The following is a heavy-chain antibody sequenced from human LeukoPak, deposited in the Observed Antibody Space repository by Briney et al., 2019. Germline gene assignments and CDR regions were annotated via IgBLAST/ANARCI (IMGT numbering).Heavy chain of an antibody. CDR3: ASFVGPYAFDI. CDR2: IYYSGST. J-gene: IGHJ3*02. V-gene: IGHV4-59*01. CDR1: GGSISSYY. D-gene: IGHD2-21*01. Sequence: SGTLSLTCTVSGGSISSYYWSWIRQPPGKGLEWIGYIYYSGSTNYNPSLKSRVTISVDTSKNQFSLKLSSVTAADTAVYYCASFVGPYAFDIWGQGTMVTVSS.